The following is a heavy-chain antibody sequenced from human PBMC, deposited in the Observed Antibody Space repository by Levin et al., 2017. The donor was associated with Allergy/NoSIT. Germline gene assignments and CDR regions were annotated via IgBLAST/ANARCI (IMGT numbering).Heavy chain of an antibody. V-gene: IGHV3-23*01. CDR3: AKVVVVPAAMANYFDY. CDR2: ISGSGGST. Sequence: PGGSLRLSCAASGFTFSSYAMSWVRQAPGKGLEWVSAISGSGGSTYYADSVKGRFTISRDNSKNTLYLQMNSLRAEDTAVYYCAKVVVVPAAMANYFDYWGQGTLVTVSS. J-gene: IGHJ4*02. CDR1: GFTFSSYA. D-gene: IGHD2-2*01.